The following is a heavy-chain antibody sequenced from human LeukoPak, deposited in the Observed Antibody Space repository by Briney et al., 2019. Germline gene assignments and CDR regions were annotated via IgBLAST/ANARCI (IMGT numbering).Heavy chain of an antibody. CDR2: IKQDGSEK. D-gene: IGHD2-2*01. J-gene: IGHJ5*02. V-gene: IGHV3-7*01. CDR3: ARESYQLLYNWFDP. Sequence: PSETLSLTCAVYGGSFSGYYWSWIRQAPGKGLEWVANIKQDGSEKYYVDSVKGRFTISRDNAKNSLYLQMNSLRAEDTAVYYCARESYQLLYNWFDPWGQGTLVTVSS. CDR1: GGSFSGYY.